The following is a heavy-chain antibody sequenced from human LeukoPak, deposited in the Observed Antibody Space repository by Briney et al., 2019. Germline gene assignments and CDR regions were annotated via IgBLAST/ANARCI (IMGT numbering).Heavy chain of an antibody. CDR2: IKQDGSED. CDR1: GFTFSRYR. J-gene: IGHJ4*02. CDR3: ARDYDSSGYDSRLDS. V-gene: IGHV3-7*01. Sequence: GGSLRLSCAASGFTFSRYRMSWVRQAPGKGLEWVANIKQDGSEDNHVGSVKGRFTISRDNAKNSLFLQMSSLRAEDTAVYYCARDYDSSGYDSRLDSWGQGTLVTVSS. D-gene: IGHD3-22*01.